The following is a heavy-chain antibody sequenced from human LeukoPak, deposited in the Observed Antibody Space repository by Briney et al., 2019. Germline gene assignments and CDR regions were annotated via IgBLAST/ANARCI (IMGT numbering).Heavy chain of an antibody. V-gene: IGHV3-23*01. Sequence: PGGSLRLSCAASGFTFSSYAMSWVRQAPGKGLEWVSAISGSGGSTYYADSVKGRFTISRDNSKNTLYLQMNSLRAEDTAVYYCAKDCVVITILGVVTQGTKSQPPNWFDSWGQGTLVTVSS. D-gene: IGHD3-3*01. CDR3: AKDCVVITILGVVTQGTKSQPPNWFDS. CDR2: ISGSGGST. J-gene: IGHJ5*01. CDR1: GFTFSSYA.